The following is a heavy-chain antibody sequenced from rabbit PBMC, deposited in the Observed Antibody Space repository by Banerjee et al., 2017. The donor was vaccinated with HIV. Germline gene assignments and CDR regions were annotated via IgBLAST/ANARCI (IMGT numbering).Heavy chain of an antibody. CDR2: IYIVSNGNT. Sequence: QEQLEESGGGLVKPGASLTLTCKAPGFSFSSGYDLRWDRQAPGKGLEWIGRIYIVSNGNTRYASWVNGRFTISKASSTTVTLQMTSLTAADTATYFCARGDATSGWAGNLWGPGTLVTDS. CDR3: ARGDATSGWAGNL. D-gene: IGHD4-1*01. J-gene: IGHJ4*01. CDR1: GFSFSSGYD. V-gene: IGHV1S45*01.